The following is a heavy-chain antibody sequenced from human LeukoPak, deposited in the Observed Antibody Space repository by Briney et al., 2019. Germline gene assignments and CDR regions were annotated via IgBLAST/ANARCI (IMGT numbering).Heavy chain of an antibody. CDR2: ISYDGSNK. CDR1: GFTFSSYG. V-gene: IGHV3-30*18. CDR3: AKDGEQQLVIGAFYYYGMDV. D-gene: IGHD6-13*01. Sequence: GGSLRLPCAASGFTFSSYGMHWVRQAPGKGLEWVAVISYDGSNKYYADSVKGRFTISRDNSKNTLYLQMNSLRAEDTAVYYCAKDGEQQLVIGAFYYYGMDVWGQGTTVTVSS. J-gene: IGHJ6*02.